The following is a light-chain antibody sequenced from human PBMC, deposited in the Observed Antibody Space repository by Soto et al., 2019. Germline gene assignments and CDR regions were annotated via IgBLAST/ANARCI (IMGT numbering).Light chain of an antibody. CDR1: SNDISPYNY. CDR2: DVH. J-gene: IGLJ2*01. CDR3: CSYTRSGTLS. Sequence: QSALTQPASVPGSPGQAITISCIGTSNDISPYNYVSWYLHHPGQAPQLLIYDVHNRPSGISARFSGSKSGNTASLTISGLQPEDTALYYCCSYTRSGTLSFGGGTKLTVL. V-gene: IGLV2-14*01.